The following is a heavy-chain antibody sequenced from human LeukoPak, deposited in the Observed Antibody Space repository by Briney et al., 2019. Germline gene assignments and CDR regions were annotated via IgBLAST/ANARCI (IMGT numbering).Heavy chain of an antibody. J-gene: IGHJ4*02. CDR1: GFTFSSYA. D-gene: IGHD1-26*01. CDR2: ISGGNGAT. CDR3: TTDPRWETFDAY. Sequence: GGSLRLSCAASGFTFSSYAMTWVRQAPGKGLEWVSGISGGNGATYYADSVKGRFTISTDNSKNTLYLQMNSLKTEDTAVYYCTTDPRWETFDAYWGQGTLVTVSS. V-gene: IGHV3-23*01.